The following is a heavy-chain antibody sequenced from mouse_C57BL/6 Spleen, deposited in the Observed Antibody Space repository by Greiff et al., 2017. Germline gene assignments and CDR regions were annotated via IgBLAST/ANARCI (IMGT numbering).Heavy chain of an antibody. V-gene: IGHV1-39*01. CDR1: GYSFTDYN. CDR2: INPNYGTT. CDR3: ARLTYGNYSYYAMDY. D-gene: IGHD2-1*01. Sequence: EVKLMESGPELVKPGASVKISCKASGYSFTDYNMNWVKQSNGKSLEWIGVINPNYGTTRYNQKFKGKATLTVDQSSSTAYMQLNRLTSEDSAVYYCARLTYGNYSYYAMDYWGQGTSVTVSS. J-gene: IGHJ4*01.